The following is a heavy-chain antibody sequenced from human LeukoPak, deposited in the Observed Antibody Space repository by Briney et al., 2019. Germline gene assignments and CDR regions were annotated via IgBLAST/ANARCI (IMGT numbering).Heavy chain of an antibody. Sequence: SETLSLTCTVSGGSISSSSYYWGWIRQPPGKGLEWIGSIYYSGSTYYNPSLKSRVTISVDTSKNQFSLKLSSVTAADTAVYYCATHHRIAARVDPFLLYWGQGTLVTVSS. CDR2: IYYSGST. CDR1: GGSISSSSYY. CDR3: ATHHRIAARVDPFLLY. J-gene: IGHJ4*02. V-gene: IGHV4-39*01. D-gene: IGHD6-6*01.